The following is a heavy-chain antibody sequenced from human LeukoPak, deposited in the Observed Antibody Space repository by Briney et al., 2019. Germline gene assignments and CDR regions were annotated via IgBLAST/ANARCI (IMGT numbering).Heavy chain of an antibody. Sequence: SETLSLTCSVSGASLSSGLYYWNWIRQPAGKGLEWIGRIFESGKTNYNPSLKSRVTISVDTSKNQFSLKLRSVTAIDTAVYYCASSSWLRDANFDNWGQGTLVTVSS. CDR3: ASSSWLRDANFDN. D-gene: IGHD6-13*01. CDR2: IFESGKT. CDR1: GASLSSGLYY. J-gene: IGHJ4*02. V-gene: IGHV4-61*02.